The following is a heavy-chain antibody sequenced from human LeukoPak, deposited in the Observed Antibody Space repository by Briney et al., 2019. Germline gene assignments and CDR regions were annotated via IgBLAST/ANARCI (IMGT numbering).Heavy chain of an antibody. V-gene: IGHV5-51*01. Sequence: GESLKISCKGSGYKFTDYWIGWVRQMPGKGLERMGIIYPDDSDTKYSPSFRGLVTISVDKSISTAFLQWNSLQASDTAMYYCVCGPTMTSGFDYWGLGTQVTVSS. CDR3: VCGPTMTSGFDY. D-gene: IGHD4-11*01. CDR2: IYPDDSDT. CDR1: GYKFTDYW. J-gene: IGHJ4*02.